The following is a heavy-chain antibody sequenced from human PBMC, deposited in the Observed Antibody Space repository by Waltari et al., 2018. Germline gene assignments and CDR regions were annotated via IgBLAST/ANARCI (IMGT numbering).Heavy chain of an antibody. CDR1: GGTFSSYT. Sequence: QVQLVQSGAEVKKPGSSVKVSCKASGGTFSSYTISWVRQAPGQGLEWMGRIIPILGIANYAQKFQGRVTITADKSTSTAYMELSSLRSEDTAVYYCASNSGSYYAFDIWGQGTMVTVSS. D-gene: IGHD1-26*01. J-gene: IGHJ3*02. V-gene: IGHV1-69*02. CDR2: IIPILGIA. CDR3: ASNSGSYYAFDI.